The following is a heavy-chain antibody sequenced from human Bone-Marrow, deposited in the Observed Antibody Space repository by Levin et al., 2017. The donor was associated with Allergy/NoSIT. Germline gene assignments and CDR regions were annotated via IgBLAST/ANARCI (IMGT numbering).Heavy chain of an antibody. V-gene: IGHV3-53*01. D-gene: IGHD3-10*01. CDR2: IYSDGNT. Sequence: PGGSLRLSCAASGFGVSDNHMSWVRQAPGKGLEWVSIIYSDGNTHYADSVKGRFTISRDNSKNTVDLHMHSLRAEDTAVYYCARDPGFDYGLDVWGQGTTVTVSS. CDR3: ARDPGFDYGLDV. CDR1: GFGVSDNH. J-gene: IGHJ6*02.